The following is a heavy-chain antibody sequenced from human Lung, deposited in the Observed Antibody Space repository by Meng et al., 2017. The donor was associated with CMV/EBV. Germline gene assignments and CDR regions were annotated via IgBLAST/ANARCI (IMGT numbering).Heavy chain of an antibody. J-gene: IGHJ4*02. CDR2: TYYRSKWYN. Sequence: SETLSLXCAISGDSVSSNSVAWNWIRQSPSRGLEWLGRTYYRSKWYNDYAVSVKSRITINPDTSKNQFSLQLKSVTPEDTAVYYCARGYSHRFDYWGQGNXVTVYS. V-gene: IGHV6-1*01. CDR1: GDSVSSNSVA. CDR3: ARGYSHRFDY. D-gene: IGHD1-1*01.